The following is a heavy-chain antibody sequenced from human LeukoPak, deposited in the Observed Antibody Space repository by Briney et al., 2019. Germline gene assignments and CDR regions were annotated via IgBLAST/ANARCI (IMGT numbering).Heavy chain of an antibody. CDR3: ARRSVSDAFDI. Sequence: PPETLSLTCAVYGGSFSGYYWSWIRQPPGKGLEWIGYIYYSGSTNYNSSLESRVTISVDTSKNQFSLKLSSVTAADTAVYYCARRSVSDAFDIWGQGTMVTVSS. J-gene: IGHJ3*02. CDR2: IYYSGST. CDR1: GGSFSGYY. V-gene: IGHV4-59*01.